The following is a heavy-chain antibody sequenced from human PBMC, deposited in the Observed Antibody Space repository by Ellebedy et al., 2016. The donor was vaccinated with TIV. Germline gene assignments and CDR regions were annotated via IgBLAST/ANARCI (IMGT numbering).Heavy chain of an antibody. Sequence: MPSETLSLTCAVSGGSVSSGSYYWSWIRQPPGKGLEWIGYINYSGSTNYNPSLRSRVTISLDMSKNQLSLKVSSVTAADTAVYYCATGTAAAGSAYWGRGTLVTVSS. J-gene: IGHJ4*02. CDR2: INYSGST. D-gene: IGHD6-13*01. V-gene: IGHV4-61*01. CDR1: GGSVSSGSYY. CDR3: ATGTAAAGSAY.